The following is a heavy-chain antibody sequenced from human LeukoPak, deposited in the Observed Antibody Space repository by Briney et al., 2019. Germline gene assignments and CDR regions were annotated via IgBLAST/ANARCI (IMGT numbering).Heavy chain of an antibody. Sequence: SETLSLTCSVSGGSISSYFWSWIRQPPGKGLEWIGSFYYTGNTNYNPSLKSRVTISVDTSKNQFSLKMNSVTAADTAVYYYAGGFGELSIHNWGQGTLVTVSS. D-gene: IGHD3-10*01. CDR3: AGGFGELSIHN. CDR1: GGSISSYF. J-gene: IGHJ4*02. CDR2: FYYTGNT. V-gene: IGHV4-59*01.